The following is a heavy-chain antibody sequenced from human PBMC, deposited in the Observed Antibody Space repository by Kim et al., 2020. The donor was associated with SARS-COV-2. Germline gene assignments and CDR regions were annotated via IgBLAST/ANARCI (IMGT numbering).Heavy chain of an antibody. V-gene: IGHV4-34*01. Sequence: SETLSLTCAVYGGSFSGYYWSWIRQPPGKGLEWIGEINHSGSTNYNPSLKSRVTISVDTSKNQFSLKLSSVTAADTAVYYCARGARLRELRYFDGPFDPWGQGTLVTVSS. CDR1: GGSFSGYY. CDR2: INHSGST. D-gene: IGHD3-9*01. CDR3: ARGARLRELRYFDGPFDP. J-gene: IGHJ5*02.